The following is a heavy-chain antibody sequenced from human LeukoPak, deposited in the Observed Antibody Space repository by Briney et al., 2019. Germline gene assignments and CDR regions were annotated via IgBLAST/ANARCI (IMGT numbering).Heavy chain of an antibody. V-gene: IGHV4-59*01. CDR3: ARAGSSWSTGYYFDY. J-gene: IGHJ4*02. CDR1: GGSISPYY. D-gene: IGHD6-13*01. CDR2: IYYTGST. Sequence: PSETLSLTCTVSGGSISPYYWTWIRQPPGKGLEWIGYIYYTGSTNYNPSLKSRVTISADTSKNQFSLKLSSVTAADTAVYYYARAGSSWSTGYYFDYWGQGTLVTVSS.